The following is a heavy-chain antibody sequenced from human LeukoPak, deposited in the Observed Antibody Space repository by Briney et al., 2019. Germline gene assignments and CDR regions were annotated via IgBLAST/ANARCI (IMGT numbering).Heavy chain of an antibody. CDR3: ERSDGYGLVGI. J-gene: IGHJ3*02. Sequence: PSETLSLTCRVSGASINSGSNYWGWIRQPPGKTLEWIGSIYSSGSTYYNPSLKSRVIIMIDTPKNHFSLTLSSVTAADTAVYYCERSDGYGLVGIWGQGTMVTVSS. D-gene: IGHD5-18*01. V-gene: IGHV4-39*07. CDR1: GASINSGSNY. CDR2: IYSSGST.